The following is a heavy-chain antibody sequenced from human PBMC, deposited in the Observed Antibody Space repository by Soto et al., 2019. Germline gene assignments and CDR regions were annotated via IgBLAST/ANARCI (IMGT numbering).Heavy chain of an antibody. CDR2: IFSGGTT. V-gene: IGHV3-66*01. CDR1: GCTGISND. Sequence: GVSLRLCWATSGCTGISNDVSWVRQAPGKGLEWVSVIFSGGTTSYADSVKGRFFISRDNSKNTLYLQMNSLRAEDTAVYYCARDYLVVPHRVIDYWGQGTLVTVSS. D-gene: IGHD2-2*01. CDR3: ARDYLVVPHRVIDY. J-gene: IGHJ4*02.